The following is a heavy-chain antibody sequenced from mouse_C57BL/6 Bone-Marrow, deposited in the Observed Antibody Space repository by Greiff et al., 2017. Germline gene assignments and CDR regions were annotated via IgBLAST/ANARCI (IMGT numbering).Heavy chain of an antibody. CDR3: ARDDSAWFAY. CDR1: GFTFSSYA. Sequence: EVQRVESGGGLVKPGGSLKLSCAASGFTFSSYAMSWVRQTPEKRLAWVATISDGGSYTYYPDNVKGRFTISRDNAKNNLYLQMSHLKSEDTAMYYCARDDSAWFAYWGQGTLVTVSA. V-gene: IGHV5-4*01. J-gene: IGHJ3*01. CDR2: ISDGGSYT.